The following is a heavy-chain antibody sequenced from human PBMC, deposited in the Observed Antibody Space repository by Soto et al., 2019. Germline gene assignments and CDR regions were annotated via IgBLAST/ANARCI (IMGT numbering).Heavy chain of an antibody. CDR2: INHSGST. CDR3: ARAKYYDFWSGYPFDY. D-gene: IGHD3-3*01. J-gene: IGHJ4*02. CDR1: GGSFSGYY. Sequence: QVQLQQWGAGLLKPSETLSLTCAGYGGSFSGYYWGWIRQPPGKGLEWIGEINHSGSTNYNPSLKSRVTISVDTSKNQFSLKLSSVTAADTAVYYCARAKYYDFWSGYPFDYWGQGTLVTVSS. V-gene: IGHV4-34*01.